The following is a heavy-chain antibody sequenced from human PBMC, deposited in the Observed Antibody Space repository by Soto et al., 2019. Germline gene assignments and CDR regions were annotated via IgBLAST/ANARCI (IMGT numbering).Heavy chain of an antibody. CDR3: ARDPSSTYFYARWKTNWFDP. CDR1: GFTFSSYS. J-gene: IGHJ5*02. Sequence: GGSLRLSCAASGFTFSSYSMNWVRQAPGKGLEWVSYISSSSSTIYYADSVKGRFTISRDNAKNSLYLQMNSLRDEDTAVYYCARDPSSTYFYARWKTNWFDPWCQGTLGTGFS. D-gene: IGHD3-22*01. V-gene: IGHV3-48*02. CDR2: ISSSSSTI.